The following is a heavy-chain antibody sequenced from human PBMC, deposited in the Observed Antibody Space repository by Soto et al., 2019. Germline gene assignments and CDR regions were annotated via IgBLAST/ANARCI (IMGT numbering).Heavy chain of an antibody. Sequence: SETLSLTCTVSGGSISSSSYYWGWIRQPPGKGLEWIGSIYYSGSTYYNPSLKSRVTISVDTSKNQFSLKLSSVTAADTAVYYCARQGASGGWYKGDFDYWGQGNLVTISS. CDR2: IYYSGST. CDR1: GGSISSSSYY. D-gene: IGHD6-19*01. V-gene: IGHV4-39*01. J-gene: IGHJ4*02. CDR3: ARQGASGGWYKGDFDY.